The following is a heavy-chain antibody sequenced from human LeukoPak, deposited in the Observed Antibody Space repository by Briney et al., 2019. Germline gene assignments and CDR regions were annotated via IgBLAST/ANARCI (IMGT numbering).Heavy chain of an antibody. D-gene: IGHD4-17*01. V-gene: IGHV4-39*07. Sequence: SETLSLTCTVSGGSISSSSYYWGWIRQPPGKGLEWIGSIYYSGSTYYNPSLKSRATISVDTSKNQFSLKLSSVTAADTAVYYCASEAATVTTARFDYWGQGTLVTVSS. J-gene: IGHJ4*02. CDR3: ASEAATVTTARFDY. CDR2: IYYSGST. CDR1: GGSISSSSYY.